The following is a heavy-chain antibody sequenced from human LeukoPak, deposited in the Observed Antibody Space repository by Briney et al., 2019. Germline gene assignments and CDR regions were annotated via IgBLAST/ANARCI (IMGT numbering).Heavy chain of an antibody. CDR1: GGSISTYY. Sequence: PSETLSLTCTVSGGSISTYYWSWIRQPPGKGLEWIGYIYYSGSTNYNPSLKSRVTISVDTSKNQFSLKLSSVTAADTAVYYCARDHTYYDILTGYSPRYMDVWGKGTTVTVSS. D-gene: IGHD3-9*01. V-gene: IGHV4-59*01. J-gene: IGHJ6*03. CDR2: IYYSGST. CDR3: ARDHTYYDILTGYSPRYMDV.